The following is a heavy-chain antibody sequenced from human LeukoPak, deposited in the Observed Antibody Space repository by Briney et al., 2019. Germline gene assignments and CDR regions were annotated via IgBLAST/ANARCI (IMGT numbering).Heavy chain of an antibody. CDR3: ARKVCSSTSCYLLDY. V-gene: IGHV3-23*01. J-gene: IGHJ4*02. Sequence: PGGSLRLSCAASGFTFSSYAMSWVREAPGKGRVGVSTISNSAARTYSTDSVKGRFTISRDNSTNTLYLQMNSLGAEDTAVYYCARKVCSSTSCYLLDYWGQGTLVTVSS. CDR1: GFTFSSYA. D-gene: IGHD2-2*01. CDR2: ISNSAART.